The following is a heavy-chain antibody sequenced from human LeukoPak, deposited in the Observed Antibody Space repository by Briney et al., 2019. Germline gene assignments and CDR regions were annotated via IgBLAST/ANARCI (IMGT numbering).Heavy chain of an antibody. J-gene: IGHJ3*02. V-gene: IGHV4-39*01. Sequence: SETLSLTCTVSGGSISSSSYYWGWIRQPPGKGLEWVGSIYYSGSTYYNPSLQSRVTISVDTSNNQFSLKLSSVTAAVTAVYYCARPELERGAFDIWGQGTMVTVSS. CDR3: ARPELERGAFDI. CDR1: GGSISSSSYY. CDR2: IYYSGST. D-gene: IGHD1-1*01.